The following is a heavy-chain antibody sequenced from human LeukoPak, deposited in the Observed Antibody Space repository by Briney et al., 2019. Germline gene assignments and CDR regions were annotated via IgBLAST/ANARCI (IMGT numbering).Heavy chain of an antibody. J-gene: IGHJ4*02. D-gene: IGHD3-10*01. V-gene: IGHV3-7*01. Sequence: GGSLRLSCAASGFTFSSYWMSWVRQAPGKGLESVANIKQDGSEKYYVDSVKGRFTISRDNAKNSLYLQMNSLRAEDTAVYYCARLSGSYYKSPFGYWGQGALVTVSS. CDR2: IKQDGSEK. CDR1: GFTFSSYW. CDR3: ARLSGSYYKSPFGY.